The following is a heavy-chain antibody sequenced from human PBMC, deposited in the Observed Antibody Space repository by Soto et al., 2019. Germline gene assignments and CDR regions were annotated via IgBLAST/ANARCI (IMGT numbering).Heavy chain of an antibody. CDR3: ARMASSSHSDW. V-gene: IGHV3-23*01. CDR1: GFIFSSYA. D-gene: IGHD3-9*01. Sequence: GGSLRLSCAASGFIFSSYAMSWVRQAPGKGLEWVSVLSGSGAVTYYADSVTGRFTISRDNSKNTLYLQMNTLRVEDTAVYYCARMASSSHSDWGGQETPVPVSS. CDR2: LSGSGAVT. J-gene: IGHJ4*02.